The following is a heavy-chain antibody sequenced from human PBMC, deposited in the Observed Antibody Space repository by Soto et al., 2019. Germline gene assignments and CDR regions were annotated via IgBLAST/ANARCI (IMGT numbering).Heavy chain of an antibody. D-gene: IGHD1-26*01. CDR2: IYYSGST. CDR1: GGSISSSSYY. J-gene: IGHJ4*02. Sequence: SLTCTVSGGSISSSSYYWGWIRQPPGKGMEWIGTIYYSGSTYYNPSLKSRVTISVDTSKNQFSQKLSSVTAADTAVYSCVRRGGVGATTYGYCGQGTLVTVSS. V-gene: IGHV4-39*01. CDR3: VRRGGVGATTYGY.